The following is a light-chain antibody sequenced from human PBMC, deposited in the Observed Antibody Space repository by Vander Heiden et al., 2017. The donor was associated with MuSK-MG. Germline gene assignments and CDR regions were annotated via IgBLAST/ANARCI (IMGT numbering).Light chain of an antibody. CDR3: QQTYSKQFT. CDR1: QRISNY. Sequence: DIQMTQSPSSLSGTIGDRVTITCRASQRISNYLNGNHQTAGKAPKQLIHAACTLQRGVPTRASGRGSGTEFTLTVSSLQPEDFASYYCQQTYSKQFTFGPGTKLDIK. CDR2: AAC. V-gene: IGKV1-39*01. J-gene: IGKJ3*01.